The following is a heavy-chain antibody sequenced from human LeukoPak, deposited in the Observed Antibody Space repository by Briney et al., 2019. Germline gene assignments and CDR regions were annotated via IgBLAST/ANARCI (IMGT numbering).Heavy chain of an antibody. CDR3: ARHAGMSSMHFDY. J-gene: IGHJ4*02. D-gene: IGHD6-13*01. Sequence: SETLSLTCAVYGGSFSGYYWSWIRQPPGKGLEWIGEINHSGSTNYNPSLKSRVTISVDTSKNQFSLKLSSVTAADTAVYYCARHAGMSSMHFDYWGQGTLVTVSS. CDR1: GGSFSGYY. V-gene: IGHV4-34*01. CDR2: INHSGST.